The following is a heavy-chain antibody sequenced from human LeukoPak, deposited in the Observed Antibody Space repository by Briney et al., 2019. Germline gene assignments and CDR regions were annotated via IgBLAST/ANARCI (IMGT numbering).Heavy chain of an antibody. CDR2: ISSSSSYI. CDR3: ARDRDSSFDY. CDR1: GFTLSSYS. J-gene: IGHJ4*02. D-gene: IGHD6-13*01. V-gene: IGHV3-21*01. Sequence: NPGGSLRLSCAASGFTLSSYSMNWVRQAPGKGLEWVSSISSSSSYIYYADSVKGRFTISRDNAKNSLYMQMNSLRAEDTAVYYCARDRDSSFDYWGQGTLVTVSS.